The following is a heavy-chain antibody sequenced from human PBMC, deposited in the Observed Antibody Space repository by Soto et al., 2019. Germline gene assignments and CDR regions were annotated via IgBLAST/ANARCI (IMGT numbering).Heavy chain of an antibody. CDR2: ISGSGGST. J-gene: IGHJ4*02. CDR1: GFTFSSYA. D-gene: IGHD6-19*01. Sequence: GGSLRLSCAASGFTFSSYAMSWVRQAPGKGLEWVSAISGSGGSTYYADSVKGRFTISRRNSKNTLYLQMNSPRAEDTSVYYCAKDVRLTGTQDSSGWYDGWDYWGQGTLVTVSS. V-gene: IGHV3-23*01. CDR3: AKDVRLTGTQDSSGWYDGWDY.